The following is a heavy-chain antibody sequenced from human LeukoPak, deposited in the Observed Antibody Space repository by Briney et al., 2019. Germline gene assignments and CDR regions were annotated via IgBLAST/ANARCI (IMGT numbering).Heavy chain of an antibody. J-gene: IGHJ5*02. CDR2: INHSGST. Sequence: SETLPLTCAVYGGSLSGYYWSWIRQPPGKGLEWIGEINHSGSTNYNPSLKSRVTISVETSKNQFSLKLSSVTAADTAVYYCARARDMATTFNWFDPWGQGTLVTVSS. D-gene: IGHD5-24*01. V-gene: IGHV4-34*01. CDR3: ARARDMATTFNWFDP. CDR1: GGSLSGYY.